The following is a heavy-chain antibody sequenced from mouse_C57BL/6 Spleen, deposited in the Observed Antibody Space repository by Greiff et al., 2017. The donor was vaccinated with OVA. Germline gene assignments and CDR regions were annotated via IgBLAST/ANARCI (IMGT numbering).Heavy chain of an antibody. Sequence: VQLKQSGPELVKPGASVKISCKASGYSFTGYYMNWVKQSPEKSLEWIGEINPSTGGTTYNQKFKAKATLTVDKSSSTAYMQLKSLTSEDSAVYYCARGDYYGSSYGWFAYWGQGTLVTVSA. CDR2: INPSTGGT. D-gene: IGHD1-1*01. CDR3: ARGDYYGSSYGWFAY. CDR1: GYSFTGYY. J-gene: IGHJ3*01. V-gene: IGHV1-42*01.